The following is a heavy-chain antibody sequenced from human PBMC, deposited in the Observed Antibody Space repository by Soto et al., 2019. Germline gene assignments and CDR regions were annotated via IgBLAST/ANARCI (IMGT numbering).Heavy chain of an antibody. CDR3: ARVEHNYDFWSGYYITHYGMDV. CDR2: INPNSGGT. Sequence: GASVKVSCKASGYTFTGYYMHWVRQAPGQGLEWMGWINPNSGGTNYAQKFQGRVTMTRDTSISTAYMELSRLRSDDTAVYYCARVEHNYDFWSGYYITHYGMDVWGQGTTVTVSS. V-gene: IGHV1-2*02. D-gene: IGHD3-3*01. J-gene: IGHJ6*02. CDR1: GYTFTGYY.